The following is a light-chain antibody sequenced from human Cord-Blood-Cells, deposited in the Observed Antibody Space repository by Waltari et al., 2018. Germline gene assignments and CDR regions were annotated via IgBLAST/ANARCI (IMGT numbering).Light chain of an antibody. J-gene: IGLJ2*01. CDR1: SSDVGSYNL. Sequence: QSALTQPASVSGSPGQSITISCTGTSSDVGSYNLGSWYQQHPGKAPKPMIYEGSKRPSGFCKRFSCSKSGNTASLTIAGLQGEDEADYYCCSYAGSSTFHVVFGGGTKLTVL. CDR3: CSYAGSSTFHVV. CDR2: EGS. V-gene: IGLV2-23*03.